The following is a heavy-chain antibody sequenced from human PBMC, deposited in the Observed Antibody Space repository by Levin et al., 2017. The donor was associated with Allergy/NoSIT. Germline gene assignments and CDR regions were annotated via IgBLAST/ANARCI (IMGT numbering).Heavy chain of an antibody. V-gene: IGHV1-8*01. Sequence: ASVKVSCKASGYTFTSYDINWVRQATGQGLEWMGWMNPNSGNTGYAQKFQGRVTMTRNTSISTAYMELSSLRSEDTAVYYCAAYCSSTSCPFDYWGQGTLVTVSS. CDR1: GYTFTSYD. CDR3: AAYCSSTSCPFDY. J-gene: IGHJ4*02. CDR2: MNPNSGNT. D-gene: IGHD2-2*01.